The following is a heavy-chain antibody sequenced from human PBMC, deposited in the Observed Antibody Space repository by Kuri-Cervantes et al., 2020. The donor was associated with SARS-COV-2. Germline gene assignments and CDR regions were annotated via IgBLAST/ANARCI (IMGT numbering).Heavy chain of an antibody. V-gene: IGHV3-15*01. CDR3: TTLGY. CDR2: IKSKTDGGTT. Sequence: GESLKISCAASGFSKFTFTDAWMSWVRQAPGKGLEWVGRIKSKTDGGTTDYAAPVKGRFTISRDDSKNTLYLQMNSLKTEDTAVYYCTTLGYWGQGTLVTVSS. CDR1: GFSKFTFTDAW. J-gene: IGHJ4*02.